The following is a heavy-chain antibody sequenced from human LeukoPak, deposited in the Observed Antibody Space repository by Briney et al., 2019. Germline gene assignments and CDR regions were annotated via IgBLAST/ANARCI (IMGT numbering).Heavy chain of an antibody. CDR2: ISGGSTYT. J-gene: IGHJ6*02. V-gene: IGHV3-11*06. D-gene: IGHD3-3*01. CDR1: GFTFKDYY. CDR3: ARSLISAVIGMDV. Sequence: SGGSLRLSCAGSGFTFKDYYLNWIRQAPGKGLEWVSYISGGSTYTNYANSVKGRFTISRDNARNSLFLQMNSLTAEDTAIYYCARSLISAVIGMDVWGQGTAVTVSS.